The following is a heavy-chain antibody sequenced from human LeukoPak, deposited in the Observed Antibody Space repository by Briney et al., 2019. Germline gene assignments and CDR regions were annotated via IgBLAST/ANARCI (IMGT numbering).Heavy chain of an antibody. D-gene: IGHD3-22*01. V-gene: IGHV3-48*02. CDR2: ITSSGDSI. Sequence: GGSLRLSCAASGFTFSDYSMNWVRQAPGKGLEWVSWITSSGDSIYYADSVKGRFTISRDNAKNSLYLQMNSLRDEDTAVYYCSSESRYWGQGTLVIVSS. J-gene: IGHJ4*02. CDR3: SSESRY. CDR1: GFTFSDYS.